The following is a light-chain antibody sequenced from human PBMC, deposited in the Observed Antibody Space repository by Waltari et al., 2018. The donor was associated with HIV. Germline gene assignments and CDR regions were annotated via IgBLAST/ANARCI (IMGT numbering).Light chain of an antibody. CDR2: DVN. J-gene: IGLJ1*01. V-gene: IGLV2-14*03. CDR3: SSYTSNHTQV. CDR1: SSEVGPYHY. Sequence: QSALPQPASVSGSPGQSIPISCTGTSSEVGPYHYFSWYQQHPGKAPKFMIYDVNKRPSGVSNRFSGSKSGNTASLTISGLQAEDEADYYCSSYTSNHTQVFGSGTKVTVL.